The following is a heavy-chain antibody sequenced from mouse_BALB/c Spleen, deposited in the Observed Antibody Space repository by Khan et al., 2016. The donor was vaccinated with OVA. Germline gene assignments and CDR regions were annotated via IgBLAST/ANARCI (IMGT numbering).Heavy chain of an antibody. Sequence: VQLQQPGAELMKPGASVKISCKATGYTFSSYWIEWVKQRPGHGLEWIGEILPGSCSTNYNEKFKGKATFTADTSSNTAYMQLSSLTSEDSAVYYCARSPYYKGYWGQGTTLTVSS. CDR2: ILPGSCST. D-gene: IGHD2-12*01. CDR1: GYTFSSYW. V-gene: IGHV1-9*01. J-gene: IGHJ2*01. CDR3: ARSPYYKGY.